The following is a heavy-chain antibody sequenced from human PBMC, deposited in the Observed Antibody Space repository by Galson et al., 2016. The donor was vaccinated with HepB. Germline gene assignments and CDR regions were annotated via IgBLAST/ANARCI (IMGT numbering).Heavy chain of an antibody. CDR3: ARVRCSNFRCQNWFDP. CDR2: TYYRSKWYN. D-gene: IGHD2-2*01. CDR1: GDSVSSNSAA. V-gene: IGHV6-1*01. J-gene: IGHJ5*02. Sequence: CAISGDSVSSNSAAWTWIRQSPLRGLEWLGRTYYRSKWYNDYAMSVKSRISIHPDTSKNQFSLQLNSVTPEDTAVYYCARVRCSNFRCQNWFDPWGQGTLVTVSS.